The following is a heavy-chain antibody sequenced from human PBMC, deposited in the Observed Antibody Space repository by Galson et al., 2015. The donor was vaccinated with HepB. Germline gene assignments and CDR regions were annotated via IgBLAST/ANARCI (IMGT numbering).Heavy chain of an antibody. J-gene: IGHJ3*02. CDR2: INTNTGNP. V-gene: IGHV7-4-1*02. Sequence: SVKVSCKASGYTFTSYAMNWVRQAPGQGLEWMGWINTNTGNPTYAQGFTGRFVFSLDTSVSTAYLQISSLKAEDTAVYYGAREGCGGDCYSSSNDAFDIWGQGTMVTVSS. D-gene: IGHD2-21*01. CDR1: GYTFTSYA. CDR3: AREGCGGDCYSSSNDAFDI.